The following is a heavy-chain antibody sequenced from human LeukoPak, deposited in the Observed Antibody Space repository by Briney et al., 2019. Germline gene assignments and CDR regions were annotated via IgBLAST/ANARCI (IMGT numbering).Heavy chain of an antibody. D-gene: IGHD6-6*01. CDR2: IYSSGST. CDR3: ARVFIAARPKIAFDI. J-gene: IGHJ3*02. Sequence: SETLSLTCTVSGASISSYYWSWIRQPPGKGLEWIGYIYSSGSTNYNPSLKSRVTTSVDTSKNQFSLKLSSVTAADTAVYYCARVFIAARPKIAFDIWGQGTMVTVSS. V-gene: IGHV4-59*08. CDR1: GASISSYY.